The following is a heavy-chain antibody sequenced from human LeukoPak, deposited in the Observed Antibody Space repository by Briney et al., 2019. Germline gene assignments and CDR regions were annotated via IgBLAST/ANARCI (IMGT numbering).Heavy chain of an antibody. Sequence: GGSLRLSCAASDFTFSDYAMSWVRHAPGKGLEWVSGISGSGGSPFYSDSVKGRFIISRDNSQNTVYLQMNSLRAEDTALYYCAKGKTHYYGPGDSWGQGALVTVSS. J-gene: IGHJ4*02. CDR3: AKGKTHYYGPGDS. CDR2: ISGSGGSP. D-gene: IGHD3-10*01. CDR1: DFTFSDYA. V-gene: IGHV3-23*01.